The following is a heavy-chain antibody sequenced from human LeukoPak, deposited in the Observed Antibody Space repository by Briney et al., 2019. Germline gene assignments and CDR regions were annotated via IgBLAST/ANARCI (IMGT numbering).Heavy chain of an antibody. D-gene: IGHD2-21*01. CDR3: ARVFRADVLDI. V-gene: IGHV1-18*01. J-gene: IGHJ3*02. CDR1: GYTFSSCG. Sequence: ASVTVSCKASGYTFSSCGISWVRQAPGQGLEWMGWISPYNADTYYAQKLQGRVTMTTETSTSTAYMELRSLRSDDTAVYYCARVFRADVLDIWGQGTMVTVSS. CDR2: ISPYNADT.